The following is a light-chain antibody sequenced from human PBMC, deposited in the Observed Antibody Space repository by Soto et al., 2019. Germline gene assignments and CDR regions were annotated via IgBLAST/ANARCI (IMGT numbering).Light chain of an antibody. CDR2: DVS. J-gene: IGLJ1*01. CDR1: SSDVGGYNY. V-gene: IGLV2-14*01. Sequence: QSVLTQPASVSGSTGQSITISCTGTSSDVGGYNYVSWYQQHPGKAPKLMIYDVSNRPSGVSNRFSGSKSGNTASLTISGLQAEDEADCYCSSYTSSSTLYVFGTGTKVTVL. CDR3: SSYTSSSTLYV.